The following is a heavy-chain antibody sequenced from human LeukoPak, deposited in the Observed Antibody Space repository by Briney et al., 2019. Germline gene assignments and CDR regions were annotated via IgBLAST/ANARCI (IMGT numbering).Heavy chain of an antibody. V-gene: IGHV4-4*02. CDR3: ASSGAHYYYYGMDV. D-gene: IGHD4/OR15-4a*01. J-gene: IGHJ6*02. CDR2: IYHSGST. Sequence: SGTLSLTCAVSGVSISSSNWWSWVRQPPGKGLEWIGEIYHSGSTNYNPSLKSRVTISVDKSKNQFSLKLSSVTAADTAVYYCASSGAHYYYYGMDVWGQGTTVTVSS. CDR1: GVSISSSNW.